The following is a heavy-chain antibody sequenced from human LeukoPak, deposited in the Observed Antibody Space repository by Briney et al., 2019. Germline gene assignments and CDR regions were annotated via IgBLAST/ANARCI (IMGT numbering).Heavy chain of an antibody. CDR2: IWYDGSNK. Sequence: GGSLRLSCAASGFSFSSYGMHWVRQAPGKGLEWVAIIWYDGSNKYYADSVKGRFTISRDNSKNTLYLQMNSLRAEDTAVYYCAKDIYGYCSGGSCYSNGYWGQGTLVTVSS. V-gene: IGHV3-33*06. CDR3: AKDIYGYCSGGSCYSNGY. D-gene: IGHD2-15*01. J-gene: IGHJ4*02. CDR1: GFSFSSYG.